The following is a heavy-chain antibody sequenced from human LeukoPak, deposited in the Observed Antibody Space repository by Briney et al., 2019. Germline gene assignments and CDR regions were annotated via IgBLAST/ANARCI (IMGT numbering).Heavy chain of an antibody. CDR1: GFSFNYYA. J-gene: IGHJ4*02. V-gene: IGHV3-30*18. CDR3: AKVQATLKVAGTGLDY. D-gene: IGHD6-19*01. CDR2: ISYDGRNE. Sequence: GGSLRLSCAASGFSFNYYALHWVRQAPGKGLEWVAVISYDGRNEYYADSVKGRFTISRDNSENTLFLQMNSLKPEDTAVYYCAKVQATLKVAGTGLDYWGQGTLVTVTS.